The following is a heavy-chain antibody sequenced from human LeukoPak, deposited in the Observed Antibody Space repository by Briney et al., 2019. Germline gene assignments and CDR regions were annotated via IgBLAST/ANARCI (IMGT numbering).Heavy chain of an antibody. CDR3: AILQKKNYYYYYYMDV. Sequence: GASVKVYCKASGYTFSRYAISWVRQAPGQGLEWMGVIIPIFGTANYVQKFHGRVTITTDESTSTAYMELSSLRSEDTAVYYCAILQKKNYYYYYYMDVWGKGTTVTVSS. CDR2: IIPIFGTA. CDR1: GYTFSRYA. J-gene: IGHJ6*03. V-gene: IGHV1-69*05.